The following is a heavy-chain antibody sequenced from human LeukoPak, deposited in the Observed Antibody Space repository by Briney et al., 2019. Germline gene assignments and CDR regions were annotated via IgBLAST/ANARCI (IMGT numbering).Heavy chain of an antibody. D-gene: IGHD5-12*01. V-gene: IGHV1-24*01. CDR3: ATPLDSGYDLYAFDY. J-gene: IGHJ4*02. CDR1: GYTLTELP. CDR2: FDPEDGET. Sequence: ASVKVSCKVSGYTLTELPMHWVRQAPGKGLEWMGGFDPEDGETIYAQKFQGRVTMTEDTSTDTAYMELSSLRSEDTAVYYCATPLDSGYDLYAFDYWGQGTLVTVSS.